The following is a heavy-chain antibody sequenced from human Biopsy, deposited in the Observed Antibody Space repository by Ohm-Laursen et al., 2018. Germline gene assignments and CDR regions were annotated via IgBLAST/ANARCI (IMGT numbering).Heavy chain of an antibody. D-gene: IGHD6-19*01. Sequence: GTLSLTCTVSDGSINSYNWSWIRQPPGQGLEYIGFIYSGGNTNYNPSLQNRVTMSVDTSKNQFSLKLSSVIAADTAVYYCARGRRTSGWPYFANWGQGTLVIVSS. CDR1: DGSINSYN. CDR2: IYSGGNT. V-gene: IGHV4-59*01. J-gene: IGHJ4*02. CDR3: ARGRRTSGWPYFAN.